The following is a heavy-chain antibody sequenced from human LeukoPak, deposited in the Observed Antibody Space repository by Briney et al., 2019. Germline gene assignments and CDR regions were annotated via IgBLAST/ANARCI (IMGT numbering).Heavy chain of an antibody. Sequence: ASVKVSCKASGGTFSSYAISWVRQGPGQGLEWMGGIIPIFGTANYAQKFQGRVTITADESTSTAYMELSSLRSEDTAVYYCARSPSRYYFDYWGQGTLVTVSS. D-gene: IGHD4-17*01. CDR2: IIPIFGTA. J-gene: IGHJ4*02. CDR3: ARSPSRYYFDY. CDR1: GGTFSSYA. V-gene: IGHV1-69*13.